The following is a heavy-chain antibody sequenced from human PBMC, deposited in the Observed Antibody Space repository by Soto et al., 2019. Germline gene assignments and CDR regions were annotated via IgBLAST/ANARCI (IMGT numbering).Heavy chain of an antibody. CDR2: IYYSGST. CDR3: ARAMDTAMVYFDY. Sequence: SETLSLTXTVSGGSISSGDYYWSWIRQPPGKGLEWIGYIYYSGSTYYNPSLKSRVTISVDTSKNQFSLKLSSVTAADTAVYYCARAMDTAMVYFDYWGQGTLVTVSS. V-gene: IGHV4-30-4*01. D-gene: IGHD5-18*01. J-gene: IGHJ4*02. CDR1: GGSISSGDYY.